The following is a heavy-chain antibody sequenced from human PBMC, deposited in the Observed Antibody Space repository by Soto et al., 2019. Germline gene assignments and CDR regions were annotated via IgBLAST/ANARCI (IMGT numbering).Heavy chain of an antibody. V-gene: IGHV1-69*02. Sequence: QGQLVQYGAEVKKPGSSVKVSCKASGGTCISYTISWVRQAPGQGLEWMGRIIPILGIANYSQKFQGRVTITADKSTSTAYMELSSLRSEDTAVYYCARALKDYYFDYWGQGTLVTVSS. J-gene: IGHJ4*02. CDR2: IIPILGIA. CDR1: GGTCISYT. CDR3: ARALKDYYFDY.